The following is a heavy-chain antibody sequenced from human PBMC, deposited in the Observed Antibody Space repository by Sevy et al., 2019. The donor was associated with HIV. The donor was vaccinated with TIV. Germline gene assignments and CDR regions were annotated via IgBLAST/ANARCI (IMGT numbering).Heavy chain of an antibody. J-gene: IGHJ4*02. D-gene: IGHD6-13*01. CDR1: RFTFSNYA. V-gene: IGHV3-30-3*01. Sequence: GGSLRLSCAASRFTFSNYAMHWVRQTPGKGLEWVAVISYDGSDKYYAESVKGRFTISRDNSNNTVYLQMNSLRLEDTAAYYCARVRTDYSSSWHVWDYWGQGTLVTVSS. CDR2: ISYDGSDK. CDR3: ARVRTDYSSSWHVWDY.